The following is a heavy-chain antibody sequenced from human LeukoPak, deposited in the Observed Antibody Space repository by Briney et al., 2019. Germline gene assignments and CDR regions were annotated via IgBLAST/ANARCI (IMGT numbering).Heavy chain of an antibody. Sequence: RGSLRLSCAASGFTFSNCAMSWVRQAPGKGLEWVSSISVSGGNSYYADSVKGRFTISRDNSKNTLYLQMNSLRAEDTAVYYCAKRAYCSGTTSAYYFDYWGEGTMVTVSS. CDR3: AKRAYCSGTTSAYYFDY. CDR2: ISVSGGNS. V-gene: IGHV3-23*01. D-gene: IGHD2-2*01. CDR1: GFTFSNCA. J-gene: IGHJ4*02.